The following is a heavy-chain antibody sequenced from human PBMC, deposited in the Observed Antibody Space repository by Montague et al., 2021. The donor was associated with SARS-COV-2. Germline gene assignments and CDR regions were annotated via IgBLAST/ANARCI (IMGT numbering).Heavy chain of an antibody. V-gene: IGHV3-7*03. CDR2: IKPDGGEK. CDR1: VFTFSSYW. D-gene: IGHD1-26*01. CDR3: ARDSRIVGATGGMDV. J-gene: IGHJ6*02. Sequence: SLRLSCAASVFTFSSYWMSWVRQTPGKGLEWVANIKPDGGEKHYXDSVKGRFTISRDNAKNSLNLQMDSLRAEDTALYYCARDSRIVGATGGMDVWGQGTTVIVSS.